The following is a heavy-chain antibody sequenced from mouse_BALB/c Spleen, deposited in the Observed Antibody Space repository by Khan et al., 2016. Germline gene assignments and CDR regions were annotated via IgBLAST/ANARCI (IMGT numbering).Heavy chain of an antibody. CDR1: GFSLTTYV. D-gene: IGHD2-4*01. Sequence: QVQLQQPGPSLVQPSQSLSITCTVSGFSLTTYVVHWVRQSPGKGLEWLGVIWRGGSTDYNAAFMSRLRITKDNSKSHVFFKMNSLQADDTAIYYCAKVDYYDSDGAWVAYWGQGSLVTVAA. J-gene: IGHJ3*01. CDR2: IWRGGST. CDR3: AKVDYYDSDGAWVAY. V-gene: IGHV2-5-1*01.